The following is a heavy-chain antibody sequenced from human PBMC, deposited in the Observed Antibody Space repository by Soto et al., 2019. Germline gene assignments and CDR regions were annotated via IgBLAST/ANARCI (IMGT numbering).Heavy chain of an antibody. J-gene: IGHJ4*02. CDR3: AKGTYYDILTGYYSDY. Sequence: GGSLRLSCAASGFTFSSYAMSWVRQAPGKGLEWVSAISGSGGSTYYADSVKGRFTISRDNSKNTLYLQMNSLRDEDTAVYYCAKGTYYDILTGYYSDYWGQGTLVTVSS. D-gene: IGHD3-9*01. CDR2: ISGSGGST. V-gene: IGHV3-23*01. CDR1: GFTFSSYA.